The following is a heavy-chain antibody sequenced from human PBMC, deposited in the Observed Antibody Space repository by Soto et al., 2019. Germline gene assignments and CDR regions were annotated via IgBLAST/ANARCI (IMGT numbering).Heavy chain of an antibody. CDR3: ARKVVGSTSRPDYWYFDL. CDR2: ISGGGDAT. Sequence: EVQLLESGGDSVQPGGSVRLSCAGSGFTFINYAMNWVRQAPGKGLEWVSTISGGGDATFFADSVRGRFTFSRDNSKNTVTLQMNSLGVDDTAVYSCARKVVGSTSRPDYWYFDLWGRGTLVTVSS. CDR1: GFTFINYA. J-gene: IGHJ2*01. V-gene: IGHV3-23*01. D-gene: IGHD2-21*01.